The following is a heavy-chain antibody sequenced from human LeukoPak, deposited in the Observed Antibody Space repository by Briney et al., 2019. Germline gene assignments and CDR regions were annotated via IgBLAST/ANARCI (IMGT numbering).Heavy chain of an antibody. CDR2: VNLQGST. CDR1: GGSISNTNW. V-gene: IGHV4-4*02. CDR3: AREGGPYRPLDY. J-gene: IGHJ4*02. Sequence: PSETLSLACGVSGGSISNTNWWTWFRQPPRKGLEWIGEVNLQGSTNYNPSLKSRVAISVDKSENNISLKLTSVTAADTAVYYCAREGGPYRPLDYSGQGTLVTVAS.